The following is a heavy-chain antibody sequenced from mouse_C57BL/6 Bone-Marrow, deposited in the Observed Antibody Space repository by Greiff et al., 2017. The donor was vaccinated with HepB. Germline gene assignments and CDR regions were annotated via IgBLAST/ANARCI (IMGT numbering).Heavy chain of an antibody. D-gene: IGHD1-1*01. CDR3: ARPDGSSYYFDY. CDR2: ISGGGGNT. CDR1: GFTFSSYT. J-gene: IGHJ2*01. Sequence: EVQGVESGGGLVKPGGSLKLSCAASGFTFSSYTMSWVRQTPEKRLEWVATISGGGGNTYYPDSVKGRFTISRDNAKNTLYLQMSSLRSEDTALYYCARPDGSSYYFDYWGQGTTLTVSS. V-gene: IGHV5-9*01.